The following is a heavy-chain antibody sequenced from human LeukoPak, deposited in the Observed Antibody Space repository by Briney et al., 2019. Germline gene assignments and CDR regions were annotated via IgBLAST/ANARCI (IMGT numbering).Heavy chain of an antibody. D-gene: IGHD6-13*01. CDR1: GYTFTSYA. CDR2: INTNTGNP. Sequence: GASAKVSCKASGYTFTSYAMNWVRQAPGQGLEWMGWINTNTGNPTYAQGFTGRFVFSLDTSVSTAYLQISSLKAEDTAVYYRARADYSSSWYGVRAFDIWGQGTMVTVSS. CDR3: ARADYSSSWYGVRAFDI. J-gene: IGHJ3*02. V-gene: IGHV7-4-1*02.